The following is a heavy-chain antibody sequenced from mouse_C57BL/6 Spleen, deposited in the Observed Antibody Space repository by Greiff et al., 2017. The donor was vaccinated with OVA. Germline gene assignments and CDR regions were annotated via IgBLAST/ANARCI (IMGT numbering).Heavy chain of an antibody. Sequence: ESGAELVKPGASVKISCKASGYAFSSYWMNWVKQRPGKGLEWIGQIYPGDGDTNYNGKFKGKATLTADKSSSTAYMQLSSLTSEDSAVYFCAREERSFYAMDYWGQGTSVTVSS. V-gene: IGHV1-80*01. J-gene: IGHJ4*01. CDR3: AREERSFYAMDY. CDR2: IYPGDGDT. CDR1: GYAFSSYW.